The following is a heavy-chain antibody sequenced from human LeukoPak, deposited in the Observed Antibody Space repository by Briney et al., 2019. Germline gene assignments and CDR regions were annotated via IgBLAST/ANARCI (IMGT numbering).Heavy chain of an antibody. CDR2: ISYDGSNK. Sequence: GGSLRLSCAASGFTFSSYAMHWVRQAPGKGLEWVAVISYDGSNKYYADSVKGRFTISRDNSKNTLYLQMNSLRAEDTAVYYCAKVGTVAATTTPFDYWGQGTQVTVSS. CDR3: AKVGTVAATTTPFDY. V-gene: IGHV3-30-3*01. D-gene: IGHD1-26*01. CDR1: GFTFSSYA. J-gene: IGHJ4*02.